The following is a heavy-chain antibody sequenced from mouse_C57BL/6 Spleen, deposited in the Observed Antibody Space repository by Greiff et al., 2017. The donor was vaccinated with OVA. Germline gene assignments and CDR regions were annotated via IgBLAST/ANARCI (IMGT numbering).Heavy chain of an antibody. V-gene: IGHV5-6*01. D-gene: IGHD1-1*01. CDR1: GFTFSSYG. J-gene: IGHJ2*01. Sequence: EVKVVESGGDLVKPGGSLKLSCAASGFTFSSYGMSWVRQTPDKRLEWVATISSGGSYTYYPDSVKGRFTISRDNAKNTLYLQMSSLKSEDTAMYYCARHEATVAYYFDYWGQGTTLTVSS. CDR2: ISSGGSYT. CDR3: ARHEATVAYYFDY.